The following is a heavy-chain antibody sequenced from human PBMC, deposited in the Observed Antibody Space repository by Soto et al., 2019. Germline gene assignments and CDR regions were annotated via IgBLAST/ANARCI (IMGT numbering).Heavy chain of an antibody. CDR2: INHSGST. J-gene: IGHJ5*02. CDR3: ARPQTGHSGGSQFDP. CDR1: GGSFSGYY. D-gene: IGHD6-19*01. Sequence: SETLSLTCAVYGGSFSGYYWSWIRQPPGKGLEWIGEINHSGSTNYNPSLKSRVTISVDTSKNQFSLKLSSVTAADTAVYYCARPQTGHSGGSQFDPWGQGSLVTVYS. V-gene: IGHV4-34*01.